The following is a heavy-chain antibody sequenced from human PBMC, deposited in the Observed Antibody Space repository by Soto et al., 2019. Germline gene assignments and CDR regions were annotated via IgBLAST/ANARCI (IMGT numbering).Heavy chain of an antibody. J-gene: IGHJ4*02. V-gene: IGHV1-8*01. CDR2: MNPNSGNT. CDR3: ARERSFGADY. D-gene: IGHD3-16*01. Sequence: QGRLGQSGPEGKKPGASVKVSCKASGSTFPSYDITWVRQATGQGLEWMGWMNPNSGNTGYAQKFQGRVTMTRNTSITTVYMELSSLRSEDTAVYYCARERSFGADYWGQGTLVTVSS. CDR1: GSTFPSYD.